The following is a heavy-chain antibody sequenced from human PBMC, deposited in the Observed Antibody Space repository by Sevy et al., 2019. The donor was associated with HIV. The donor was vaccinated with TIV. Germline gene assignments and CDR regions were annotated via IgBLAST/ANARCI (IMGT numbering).Heavy chain of an antibody. Sequence: GGSLRLSCAASGFTFSSYWMHWVRQAPGKGLVWVSRINSDGSSTTYVDSVKGRFTISRDNAKNTLYLQMNSLRAEDTAVYYCARDNRIQEGPFDYRGQGTLVTVSS. CDR3: ARDNRIQEGPFDY. CDR1: GFTFSSYW. J-gene: IGHJ4*02. CDR2: INSDGSST. D-gene: IGHD5-18*01. V-gene: IGHV3-74*01.